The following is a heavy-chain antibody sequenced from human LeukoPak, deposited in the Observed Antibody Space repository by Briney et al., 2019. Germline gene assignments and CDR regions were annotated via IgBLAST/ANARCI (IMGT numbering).Heavy chain of an antibody. J-gene: IGHJ4*02. CDR3: ARAYWDP. CDR1: GFTFSSYA. V-gene: IGHV3-30-3*01. D-gene: IGHD1-26*01. Sequence: GRSLRLSCAASGFTFSSYAMHWVRQAPGKGLEWVAVISYDGSNRYYADSVKGRFTISRDNSKNTLYLQMNSLRAEDTAVYYCARAYWDPWGQGTLVTVSS. CDR2: ISYDGSNR.